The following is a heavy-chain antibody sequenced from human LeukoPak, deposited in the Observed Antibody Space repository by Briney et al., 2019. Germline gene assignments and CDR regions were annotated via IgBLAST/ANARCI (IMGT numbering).Heavy chain of an antibody. J-gene: IGHJ4*02. D-gene: IGHD6-13*01. CDR3: ADNGAPAGAGTALDY. V-gene: IGHV3-23*01. Sequence: GGSLRLSCAASGFTFSSYAMSWVRQAPGKGLEWVSAISGSGGSTYYADSVKGRFTISRDNSKNTLYLQMNSLRAEDTAVYYCADNGAPAGAGTALDYWGQGTLVTVSS. CDR2: ISGSGGST. CDR1: GFTFSSYA.